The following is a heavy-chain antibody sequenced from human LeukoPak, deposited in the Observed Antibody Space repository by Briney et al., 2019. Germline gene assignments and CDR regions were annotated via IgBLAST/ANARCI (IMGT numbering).Heavy chain of an antibody. V-gene: IGHV3-23*01. Sequence: GGSLRLSCAASAFTFSSCGMSWVRQAPGKGLEWVSAISDSGGSTFYADSVKGRFTISRDNSKNTLYLQMNRLRAEDAAVYYCAKAPVTSCRGAFCYPFDYWGQGTLVTVSS. CDR2: ISDSGGST. CDR3: AKAPVTSCRGAFCYPFDY. J-gene: IGHJ4*02. CDR1: AFTFSSCG. D-gene: IGHD2-15*01.